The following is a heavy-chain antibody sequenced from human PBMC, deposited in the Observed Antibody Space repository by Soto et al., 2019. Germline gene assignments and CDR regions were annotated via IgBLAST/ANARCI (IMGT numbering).Heavy chain of an antibody. CDR2: IIPILGIA. V-gene: IGHV1-69*08. CDR3: ARDASGDGDYGFFGY. CDR1: GGTFSSYT. J-gene: IGHJ4*02. Sequence: QVQLVQSGAEVKKPGSSVKVSCKASGGTFSSYTISWVRQAPGQGLEWMGRIIPILGIANYAQKFQGRVTITADKSTSTAYMELSSLRSEDTAVYYCARDASGDGDYGFFGYWGQGTLVTVSS. D-gene: IGHD4-17*01.